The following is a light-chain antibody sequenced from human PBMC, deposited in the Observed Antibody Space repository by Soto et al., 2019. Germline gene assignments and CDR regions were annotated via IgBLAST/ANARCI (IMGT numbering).Light chain of an antibody. Sequence: QSVLTQPASVSGSPGQSITISCTGTSSDVGGYNYVSWYQQHPGKAPKLMIYDATHRSSGISDRFSGSKSGNTASLTIPGLQAEDEADYYCSSYASSSTSVVFGGGTKLTVL. CDR3: SSYASSSTSVV. CDR2: DAT. CDR1: SSDVGGYNY. V-gene: IGLV2-14*01. J-gene: IGLJ2*01.